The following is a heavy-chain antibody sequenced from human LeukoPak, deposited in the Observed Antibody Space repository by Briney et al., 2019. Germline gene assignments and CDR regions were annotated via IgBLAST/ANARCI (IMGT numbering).Heavy chain of an antibody. V-gene: IGHV3-33*08. D-gene: IGHD5-18*01. Sequence: GGSLRLSCAASGFTFSNYGMHWVRQAPGKGLEWVSLIWYDGTSKYYADSVKGRFAISRDNSKNTVYLQMNSLRAEDTAVYYCARAFWVDTAMVPDYWGQGTLVTASS. CDR1: GFTFSNYG. J-gene: IGHJ4*02. CDR3: ARAFWVDTAMVPDY. CDR2: IWYDGTSK.